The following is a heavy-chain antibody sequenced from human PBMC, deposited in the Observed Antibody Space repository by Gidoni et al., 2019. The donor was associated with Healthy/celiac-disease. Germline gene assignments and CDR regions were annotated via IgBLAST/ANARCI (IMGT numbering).Heavy chain of an antibody. CDR2: IYYSGST. V-gene: IGHV4-59*01. Sequence: QVQLQESGPGLVKPSETLSLTCTVSGGSISSYYWSWIRKPPGKGLEWIGYIYYSGSTNYNPSLKSRVTISVDTSKNQFSLKLSSVTAADTAVYYCARGTVGGFDYWGQGTLATVSS. CDR1: GGSISSYY. D-gene: IGHD1-26*01. J-gene: IGHJ4*02. CDR3: ARGTVGGFDY.